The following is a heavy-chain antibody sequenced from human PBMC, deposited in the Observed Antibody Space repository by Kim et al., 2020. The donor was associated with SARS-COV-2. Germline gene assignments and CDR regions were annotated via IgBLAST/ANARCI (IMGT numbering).Heavy chain of an antibody. CDR3: ARNRAGWFDP. CDR2: IYSGGST. V-gene: IGHV3-53*04. CDR1: GFTVSSNY. Sequence: GGSLRLSCAASGFTVSSNYMSWVRQAPGKGLEWVAVIYSGGSTYYADSVKGRFTISRHNSKNTLYRQMNSLGAEDTAVYYCARNRAGWFDPWGQGTLVTVSS. J-gene: IGHJ5*02.